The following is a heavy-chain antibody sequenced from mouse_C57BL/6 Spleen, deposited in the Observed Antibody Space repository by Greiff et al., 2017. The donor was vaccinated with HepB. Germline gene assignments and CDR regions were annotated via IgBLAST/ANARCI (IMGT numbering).Heavy chain of an antibody. J-gene: IGHJ3*01. V-gene: IGHV5-17*01. CDR2: ISSGSSTI. CDR1: GFTFSDYG. CDR3: ARPNYYGSSSWFAY. D-gene: IGHD1-1*01. Sequence: VQLKESGGGLVKPGGSLKLSCAASGFTFSDYGMHWVRQAPEKGLEWVAYISSGSSTIYYADTVKGRFTISRDNAKNTLFLQMTRLRSEDTAMYYCARPNYYGSSSWFAYWGQGTLVTVSA.